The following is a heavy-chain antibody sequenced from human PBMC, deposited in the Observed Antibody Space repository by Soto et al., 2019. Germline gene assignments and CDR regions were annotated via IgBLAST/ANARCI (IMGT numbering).Heavy chain of an antibody. V-gene: IGHV4-30-2*01. CDR3: ARGKPYDILTGYYENYYFDY. J-gene: IGHJ4*02. CDR2: IYHSGST. D-gene: IGHD3-9*01. CDR1: GGSISSGGYS. Sequence: SETLSLTCAVSGGSISSGGYSWSWIRQPPGKGLEWIGYIYHSGSTYYNPSLKSRVTISVDRSKNQFSLKLSSVTAADTAVYYCARGKPYDILTGYYENYYFDYWGQGTLVTVSS.